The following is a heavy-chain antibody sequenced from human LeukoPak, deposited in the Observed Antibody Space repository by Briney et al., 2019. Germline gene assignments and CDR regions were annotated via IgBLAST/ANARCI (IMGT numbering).Heavy chain of an antibody. CDR2: INAGNGNT. CDR1: GYTFTSYA. CDR3: ARDAFPYYYDSSGYYVGDAFDI. J-gene: IGHJ3*02. D-gene: IGHD3-22*01. Sequence: ASVKVSCKASGYTFTSYAMHWVRQAPGQRLEWVGWINAGNGNTKYSQKFQGRVTITRDTSASTAYMELSSLRSEDTAVYYCARDAFPYYYDSSGYYVGDAFDIWGQGTMVTVSS. V-gene: IGHV1-3*01.